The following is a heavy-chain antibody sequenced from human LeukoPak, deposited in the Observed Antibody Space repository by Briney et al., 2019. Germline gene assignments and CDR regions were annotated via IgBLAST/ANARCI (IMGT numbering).Heavy chain of an antibody. V-gene: IGHV1-2*02. J-gene: IGHJ4*02. D-gene: IGHD5-18*01. CDR3: ARAGGLDTVPSGY. CDR2: INPNSGGA. CDR1: GYTFTGYY. Sequence: GASVKVSCKASGYTFTGYYMLWVRQAPGQGLEWMGWINPNSGGANSAQKFQGRVTMTRDTSISTAYMELSRLRSDDTAVYYCARAGGLDTVPSGYWGQGTLVTVSS.